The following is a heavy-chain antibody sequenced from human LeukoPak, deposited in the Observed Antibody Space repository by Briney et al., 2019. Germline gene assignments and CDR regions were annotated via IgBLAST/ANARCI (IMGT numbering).Heavy chain of an antibody. CDR3: ARDETNFDY. J-gene: IGHJ4*02. CDR1: GFTFSSYA. CDR2: ISYDGSNK. V-gene: IGHV3-30-3*01. D-gene: IGHD2-8*01. Sequence: GGSLRLSCAASGFTFSSYAMHWVRQAPGKGLEWVAVISYDGSNKYYADSVKGRFTISRDNSKNTLYLQMNSLRAEDTAVYYCARDETNFDYWGQGTPVTVSS.